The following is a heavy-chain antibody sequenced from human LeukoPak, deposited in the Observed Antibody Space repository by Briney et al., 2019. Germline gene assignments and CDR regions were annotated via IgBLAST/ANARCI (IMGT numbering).Heavy chain of an antibody. Sequence: ASVKVSCKVSGYTLTELSMHWVRQAPGKGLEWVGGFDPEDGETIYAQKFQGRVTMTEDTSTDTAYMELSSLRSEDTAVYYCATRSYGGTEYYFDSWGQGTLVTVSS. CDR1: GYTLTELS. J-gene: IGHJ4*02. D-gene: IGHD4-23*01. CDR2: FDPEDGET. CDR3: ATRSYGGTEYYFDS. V-gene: IGHV1-24*01.